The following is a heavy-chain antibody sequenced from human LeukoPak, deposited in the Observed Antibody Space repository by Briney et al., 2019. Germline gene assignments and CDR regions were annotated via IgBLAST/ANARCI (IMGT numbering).Heavy chain of an antibody. V-gene: IGHV3-9*01. CDR1: GFIFNNYA. CDR2: ISWNSGSI. Sequence: SLRLSCAGSGFIFNNYAMHWVRQPPGKCLEWVSGISWNSGSIDYADSVKGRFTISRDNAKNSLYLQMSSLRVEDTAFYYCAKDNRRHYTSGPNPDSLHWGQGALVTVSS. D-gene: IGHD6-19*01. CDR3: AKDNRRHYTSGPNPDSLH. J-gene: IGHJ4*02.